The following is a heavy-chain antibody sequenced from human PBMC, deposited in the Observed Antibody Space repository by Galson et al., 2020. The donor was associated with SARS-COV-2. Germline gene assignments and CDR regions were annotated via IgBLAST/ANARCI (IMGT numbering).Heavy chain of an antibody. CDR1: GFIFSTYA. CDR2: IAYDGRNE. J-gene: IGHJ4*02. V-gene: IGHV3-30*04. D-gene: IGHD3-9*01. Sequence: QAGGSLRLSCAASGFIFSTYAMHWVRQAPGKGLEWVAVIAYDGRNEYYADSVKGRFTISKDNSKSTLYLQMNSLRSDDTAIYYCARDPHPPETGMSIPLDCWGQGTLVTVS. CDR3: ARDPHPPETGMSIPLDC.